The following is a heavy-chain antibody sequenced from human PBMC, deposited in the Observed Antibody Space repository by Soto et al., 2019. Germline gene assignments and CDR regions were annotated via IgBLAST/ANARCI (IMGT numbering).Heavy chain of an antibody. J-gene: IGHJ4*02. CDR3: ARRGGYCSGGSCSSAFDY. CDR2: IYYSGST. V-gene: IGHV4-39*01. CDR1: GGSSSSSSYY. Sequence: SETLSLTCTVSGGSSSSSSYYWGWIRQPPGKGLEWIGSIYYSGSTYYNPSLKSRVTISVDTSKNQFSLKLSSVTAADTAVYYCARRGGYCSGGSCSSAFDYWGQGTLVTVSS. D-gene: IGHD2-15*01.